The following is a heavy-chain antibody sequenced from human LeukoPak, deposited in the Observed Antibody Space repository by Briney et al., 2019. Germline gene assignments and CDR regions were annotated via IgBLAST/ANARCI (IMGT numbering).Heavy chain of an antibody. Sequence: GGSLRLSCAASGFTFSNSDMHWVRQATGKGLEWVSGIGTVGDTSYPGSVKGRFTISRDNAKNSLYLQMNSLRAEDTAVYHCATGRSCTTCYLPDYWGQGTLVTVSS. CDR2: IGTVGDT. CDR3: ATGRSCTTCYLPDY. J-gene: IGHJ4*02. V-gene: IGHV3-13*01. CDR1: GFTFSNSD. D-gene: IGHD2-2*01.